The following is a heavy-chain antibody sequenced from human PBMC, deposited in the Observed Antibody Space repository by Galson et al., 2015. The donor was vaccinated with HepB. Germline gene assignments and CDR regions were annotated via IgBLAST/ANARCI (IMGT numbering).Heavy chain of an antibody. CDR2: IRSRVNNYAT. J-gene: IGHJ4*02. CDR1: GFTFSGSA. CDR3: TTGDRGY. V-gene: IGHV3-73*01. Sequence: SLRLSCAASGFTFSGSAMHWVRQASGKGLEWVGRIRSRVNNYATAYAASVKGRFAISRDDSKNTAYLQMNSLKTEDTAVYYCTTGDRGYWGQGTLVTVSS. D-gene: IGHD1-1*01.